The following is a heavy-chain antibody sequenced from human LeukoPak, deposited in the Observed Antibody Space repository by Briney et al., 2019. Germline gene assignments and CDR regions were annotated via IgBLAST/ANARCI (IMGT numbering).Heavy chain of an antibody. D-gene: IGHD1-26*01. CDR3: ARLGIGIVGTIWGVYFDS. V-gene: IGHV4-39*01. J-gene: IGHJ4*02. CDR2: ISYNGRT. Sequence: SETLSLTCSVSGGSIGGITYYWGCIRQTPGKGLEWIGIISYNGRTYYNPSLESPVTVSVDTSENQFSLKLTSVSAADTAVYYCARLGIGIVGTIWGVYFDSWGQGNLVTVSS. CDR1: GGSIGGITYY.